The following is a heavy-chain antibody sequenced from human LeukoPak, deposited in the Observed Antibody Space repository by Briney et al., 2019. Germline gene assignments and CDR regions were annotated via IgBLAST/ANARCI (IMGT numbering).Heavy chain of an antibody. J-gene: IGHJ4*02. Sequence: GGSLRLSCAASGFTFSSYSMNWVRQAPGKGLEWVSYISSSSSTIYYADSVKGRFTISRDNSKNMLYLQMNSLRAEDTALYYCAEDADISMELVVITSFDSWGQGTLVTVSS. CDR3: AEDADISMELVVITSFDS. CDR1: GFTFSSYS. D-gene: IGHD3-22*01. V-gene: IGHV3-48*01. CDR2: ISSSSSTI.